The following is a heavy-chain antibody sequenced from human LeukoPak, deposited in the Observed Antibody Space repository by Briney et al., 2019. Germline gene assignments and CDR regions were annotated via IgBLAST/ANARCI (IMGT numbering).Heavy chain of an antibody. V-gene: IGHV4-34*01. D-gene: IGHD3-3*01. J-gene: IGHJ5*02. CDR3: ARLDWGTYYDFWSGYVVTNWFDP. CDR1: GGPFSAYY. Sequence: KSSETLSLTCAVYGGPFSAYYWSWIRQPPGKGLEWIGEINHSGSTNYNPSLKSRVTISVDTSKNQFSLKLSSVTAADTAVYYCARLDWGTYYDFWSGYVVTNWFDPWGQGTLVTVSS. CDR2: INHSGST.